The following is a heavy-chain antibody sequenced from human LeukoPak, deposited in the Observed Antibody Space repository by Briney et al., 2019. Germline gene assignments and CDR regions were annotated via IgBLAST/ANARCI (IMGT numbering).Heavy chain of an antibody. CDR2: ISSYNGST. CDR1: GYTFTSYG. CDR3: ARSFPSYYYYMDV. J-gene: IGHJ6*03. V-gene: IGHV1-18*01. Sequence: GASVKVSCKASGYTFTSYGISWVRQAPGQGLEWMGWISSYNGSTNYAQKLQGRVTMTTDPSTSTAYMELRSLRSDDTAVYYCARSFPSYYYYMDVWGKGTTVTVSS.